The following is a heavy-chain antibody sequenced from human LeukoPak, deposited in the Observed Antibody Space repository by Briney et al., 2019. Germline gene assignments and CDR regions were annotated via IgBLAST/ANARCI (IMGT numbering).Heavy chain of an antibody. J-gene: IGHJ4*02. CDR3: ARDLLYSSSPQGY. CDR1: GFTFSSYA. Sequence: GGSLRLSCAASGFTFSSYAMSWVRQAPGKGLEWVSYISSSGSTIYYADSVKGRFTISRDNAKNSLYLQMNGLRAEDTAVYYCARDLLYSSSPQGYWGQGTLVTVSS. V-gene: IGHV3-48*04. D-gene: IGHD6-6*01. CDR2: ISSSGSTI.